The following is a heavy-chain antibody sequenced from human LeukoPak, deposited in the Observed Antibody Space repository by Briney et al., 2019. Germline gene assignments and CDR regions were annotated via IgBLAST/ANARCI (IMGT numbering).Heavy chain of an antibody. CDR3: ATKQWLAPPPDS. J-gene: IGHJ4*02. CDR2: INTDGTVT. V-gene: IGHV3-74*01. D-gene: IGHD6-19*01. Sequence: PGGSLRLSCAASGLTFSKYWMLWVRQAPRKELESVSRINTDGTVTTYADSVKGRFTVSRDNADNTMFLQMNSVRDEDTAVYYCATKQWLAPPPDSWGQGTPVTVSS. CDR1: GLTFSKYW.